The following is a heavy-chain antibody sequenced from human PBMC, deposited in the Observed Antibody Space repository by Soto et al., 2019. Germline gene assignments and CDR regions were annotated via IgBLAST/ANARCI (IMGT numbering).Heavy chain of an antibody. D-gene: IGHD6-19*01. V-gene: IGHV4-38-2*02. J-gene: IGHJ4*02. Sequence: PSETLSLTCAVSGYSISTGFNWAWIRQPPGKGLEWIGSIYHGGITYYNLSLKSRVTISSDASKNQIYLRLSSVTAADTARYYCARDCGTGFYLLDSWGQGTLVTVSS. CDR2: IYHGGIT. CDR3: ARDCGTGFYLLDS. CDR1: GYSISTGFN.